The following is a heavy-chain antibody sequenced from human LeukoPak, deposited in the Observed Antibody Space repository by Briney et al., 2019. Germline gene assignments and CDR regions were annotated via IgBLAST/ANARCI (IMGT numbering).Heavy chain of an antibody. J-gene: IGHJ4*02. V-gene: IGHV1-2*02. CDR1: GYTFIGYY. D-gene: IGHD1-26*01. CDR3: ARSWTSNYRYKVDY. Sequence: GASVKVSCKASGYTFIGYYIHWVRQAPGQGLEYMGWINPNSGGTYSARNFQGRVTMTRDTSLNTAYLELSSLTFDDAAIYYCARSWTSNYRYKVDYWGQGTLVTVSS. CDR2: INPNSGGT.